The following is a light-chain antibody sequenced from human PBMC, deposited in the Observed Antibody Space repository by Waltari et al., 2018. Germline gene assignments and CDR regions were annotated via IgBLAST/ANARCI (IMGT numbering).Light chain of an antibody. CDR1: SGSVSNRSY. V-gene: IGLV8-61*01. CDR2: NPN. J-gene: IGLJ3*02. CDR3: VLYMRSGVGV. Sequence: QTVVTQEPSFSVSPGGTVKLTCGLRSGSVSNRSYPSWYQQTTGQPPRTLIYNPNPRSSGVPDRFSGSILENKAALTITGAQAVDESDYYCVLYMRSGVGVFGGGTKLTVL.